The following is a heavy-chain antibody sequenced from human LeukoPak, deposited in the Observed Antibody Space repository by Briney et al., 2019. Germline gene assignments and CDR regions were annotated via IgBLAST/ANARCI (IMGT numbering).Heavy chain of an antibody. CDR1: GYSFASYW. CDR3: ASSRIAAAGTFDY. CDR2: IDPSDSYT. V-gene: IGHV5-10-1*01. J-gene: IGHJ4*02. Sequence: GESLRISCKGSGYSFASYWISWVRQMPGKGLEWMGRIDPSDSYTNYSPSFQGHVTISADKSISTAYLQWSSLKASDTAMYYCASSRIAAAGTFDYWGQGTLVTVSS. D-gene: IGHD6-13*01.